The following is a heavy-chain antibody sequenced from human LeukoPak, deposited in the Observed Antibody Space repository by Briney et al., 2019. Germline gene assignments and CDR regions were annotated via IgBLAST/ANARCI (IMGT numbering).Heavy chain of an antibody. J-gene: IGHJ4*02. CDR2: IIPILGIA. V-gene: IGHV1-69*04. CDR1: GGTFSSYA. CDR3: ARVEGSSSSQAPNY. D-gene: IGHD6-6*01. Sequence: SVKVSCKASGGTFSSYAISWVRQAPGQGLEWTGRIIPILGIANYAQKFQGRVTITADKSTSTAYMELSSLRSEDTAVYYCARVEGSSSSQAPNYWGQGALVTVSS.